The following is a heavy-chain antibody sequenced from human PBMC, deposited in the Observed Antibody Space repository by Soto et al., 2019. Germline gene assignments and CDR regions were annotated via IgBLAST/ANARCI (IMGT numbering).Heavy chain of an antibody. D-gene: IGHD4-17*01. V-gene: IGHV2-5*02. J-gene: IGHJ5*02. CDR3: AHRTTTVTWWFDP. Sequence: QITLKAPGPTLVKPTQTLTLTCTFSGFSLTTSGVGVGWMRQPPGKALEWLSLIYWDDDKSYSPSLKSRLTITKDTSKNQVVLTMTNMDPADTATYFCAHRTTTVTWWFDPCGQGTLVTVSS. CDR1: GFSLTTSGVG. CDR2: IYWDDDK.